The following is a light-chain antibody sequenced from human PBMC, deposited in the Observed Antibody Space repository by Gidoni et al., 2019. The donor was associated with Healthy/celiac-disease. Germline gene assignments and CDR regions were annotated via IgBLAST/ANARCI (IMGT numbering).Light chain of an antibody. J-gene: IGLJ1*01. Sequence: QSVLTQPPSAPGTPGQRVTISCSGSSSNIGSNYVYCYQQLPGTAPKLLIYRNNQRPSGVPARFSGSKSGTSASLASSGLRSEDEADYYCAAWDDSLSGSYVFGTGTKVTVL. CDR1: SSNIGSNY. CDR3: AAWDDSLSGSYV. V-gene: IGLV1-47*01. CDR2: RNN.